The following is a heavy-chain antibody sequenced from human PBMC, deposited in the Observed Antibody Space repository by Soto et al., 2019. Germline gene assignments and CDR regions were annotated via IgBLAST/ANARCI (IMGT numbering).Heavy chain of an antibody. J-gene: IGHJ5*02. Sequence: QEQLVESGGGVVQPGRSLRLSCAASGFTFSSNAIHWVRQAPGKGLEWVAVISDDGSQKYYADSVKGRFTISRDNSKNTLYLQMDSLRLEDTAVYYCAGDSRRGVTTNFNWFDPWGQGTQVTVSS. CDR3: AGDSRRGVTTNFNWFDP. V-gene: IGHV3-30-3*01. CDR1: GFTFSSNA. CDR2: ISDDGSQK. D-gene: IGHD3-10*01.